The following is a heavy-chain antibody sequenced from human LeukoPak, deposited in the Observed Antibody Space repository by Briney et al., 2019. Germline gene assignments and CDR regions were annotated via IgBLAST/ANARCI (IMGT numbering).Heavy chain of an antibody. V-gene: IGHV4-4*02. CDR3: AREGGPYRPLDY. Sequence: SETLSLTCGVSGGFISSTNWWTWVRQPPGEGLEWIVEVDLSGRTNYNPSLESRVTMSVDMSENHISLKLTSVTPADTAVYYCAREGGPYRPLDYSGQGTLVTVSS. CDR1: GGFISSTNW. CDR2: VDLSGRT. J-gene: IGHJ4*02.